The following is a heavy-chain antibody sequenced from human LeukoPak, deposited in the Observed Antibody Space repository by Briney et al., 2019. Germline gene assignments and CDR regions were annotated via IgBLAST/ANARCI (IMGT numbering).Heavy chain of an antibody. CDR3: ARGGPGAAAIPLGY. V-gene: IGHV6-1*01. J-gene: IGHJ4*02. Sequence: SQTLSLTCAISGDSVSSNSAAWKWIRQSPSRGLEWLGRTYYRSKWYNDYAVSVKSRITINPDTSKNQFSLQLNSVTPEDTAVYYCARGGPGAAAIPLGYWGQGTLVTVSS. CDR2: TYYRSKWYN. CDR1: GDSVSSNSAA. D-gene: IGHD2-2*02.